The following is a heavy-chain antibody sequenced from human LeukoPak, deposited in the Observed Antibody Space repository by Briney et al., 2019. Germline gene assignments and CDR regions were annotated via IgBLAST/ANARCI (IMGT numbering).Heavy chain of an antibody. D-gene: IGHD3-10*01. CDR2: IRRDGDVE. J-gene: IGHJ3*02. V-gene: IGHV3-7*01. Sequence: GGSLRLSCVGSGFTFSTHWMTWVRQAPGKGLEWVANIRRDGDVEHYADSVRGRFTVSRDNAKNSMYLQMNSLRAEDTAVYYCARDDSPQDSGRYFVAFDMWGQGTMVTVSS. CDR3: ARDDSPQDSGRYFVAFDM. CDR1: GFTFSTHW.